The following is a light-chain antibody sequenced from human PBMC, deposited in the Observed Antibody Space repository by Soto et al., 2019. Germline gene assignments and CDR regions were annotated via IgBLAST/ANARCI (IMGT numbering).Light chain of an antibody. CDR3: QTWGTGILV. CDR1: SGHRSFA. CDR2: LNSDGSH. Sequence: QLVLTQSPSASASLGASVKLTCTLSSGHRSFAIAWHQQQPERGPRYLMKLNSDGSHNRGDGIPDRFSGSSSGAERYLTISSLQSEDEADYYCQTWGTGILVFGGGTKLTVL. J-gene: IGLJ2*01. V-gene: IGLV4-69*01.